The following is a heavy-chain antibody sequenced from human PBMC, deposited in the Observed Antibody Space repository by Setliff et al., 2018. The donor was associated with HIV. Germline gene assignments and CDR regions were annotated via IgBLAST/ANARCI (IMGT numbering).Heavy chain of an antibody. Sequence: LRLSCAASGFTFSGSAMHWVRQASGKGLEWVGRIRSKADSYATTYAASVKGRFTISRDDSKNTAYLQMNSLKTEDTAVYYCVSYGDSPHYYYYMDVWGKGTTVTVSS. CDR1: GFTFSGSA. CDR3: VSYGDSPHYYYYMDV. V-gene: IGHV3-73*01. J-gene: IGHJ6*03. CDR2: IRSKADSYAT. D-gene: IGHD5-12*01.